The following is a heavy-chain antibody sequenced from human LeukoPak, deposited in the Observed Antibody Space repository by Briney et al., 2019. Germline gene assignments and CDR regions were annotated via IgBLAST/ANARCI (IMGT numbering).Heavy chain of an antibody. V-gene: IGHV5-51*01. CDR3: ARSTDGYFASFDY. CDR1: GYTFPIYW. J-gene: IGHJ4*02. D-gene: IGHD5-24*01. CDR2: IYPGDSDT. Sequence: GESLKVSCKGSGYTFPIYWIGWVRQMPGKGLEWMGIIYPGDSDTRYSPSFQGQGTISVDKSISTAYLQWSSLKAPDTAMYYCARSTDGYFASFDYWGQGTLVTVSS.